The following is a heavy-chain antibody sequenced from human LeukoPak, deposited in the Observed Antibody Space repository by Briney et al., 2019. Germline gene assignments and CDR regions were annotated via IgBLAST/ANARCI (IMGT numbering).Heavy chain of an antibody. J-gene: IGHJ6*03. CDR3: AKDATAVVGTVYMDV. CDR2: IYSGGST. V-gene: IGHV3-53*01. Sequence: GGSLRLSCAASGFTVSSNYMSWVRQAPGKGLEWVSVIYSGGSTYYADSVKGRFSISRDNSKNTLDLQMNSLRAEDTAVYYCAKDATAVVGTVYMDVWGKGTTVTISS. CDR1: GFTVSSNY. D-gene: IGHD6-13*01.